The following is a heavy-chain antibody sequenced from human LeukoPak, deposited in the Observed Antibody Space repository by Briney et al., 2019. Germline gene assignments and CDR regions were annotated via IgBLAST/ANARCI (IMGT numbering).Heavy chain of an antibody. CDR1: GYSISSGYY. V-gene: IGHV4-38-2*02. Sequence: SETLSLTCTVSGYSISSGYYWGWIRQPPGKGLEWIGSIYHSGSTYYNPSLKSRATISVDTSKNQFSLKLSSVTAADTAVYYCVRGRYSSGWFKDKNWFDPWGQGIPVTVSS. D-gene: IGHD6-19*01. CDR2: IYHSGST. J-gene: IGHJ5*02. CDR3: VRGRYSSGWFKDKNWFDP.